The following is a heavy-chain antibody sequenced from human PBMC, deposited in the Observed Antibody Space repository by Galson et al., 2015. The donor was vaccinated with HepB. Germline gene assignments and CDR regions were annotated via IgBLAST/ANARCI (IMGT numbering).Heavy chain of an antibody. J-gene: IGHJ6*03. D-gene: IGHD1-26*01. CDR3: ARDRGIVGASPSYYYSRDV. CDR1: GFTFSSYG. CDR2: IWYDGSNK. V-gene: IGHV3-33*01. Sequence: SLRLSCAASGFTFSSYGMHWVRQAPGKGLEWVAVIWYDGSNKYYADSVKGRFTISRDTSKNTLYLQMNSLRAEDTAVYYWARDRGIVGASPSYYYSRDVWCKGTTVTVS.